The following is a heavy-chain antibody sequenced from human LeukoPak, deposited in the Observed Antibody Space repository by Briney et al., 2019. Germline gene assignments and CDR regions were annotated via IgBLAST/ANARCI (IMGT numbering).Heavy chain of an antibody. J-gene: IGHJ6*02. CDR3: ARDSLYDFWSGYFPQGMDV. D-gene: IGHD3-3*01. CDR2: IYTSGST. V-gene: IGHV4-61*02. CDR1: GGSISSGSYY. Sequence: PSQTLSLTCTVSGGSISSGSYYWSWIRQPAGKGLEWIARIYTSGSTNYNPSLKSRVTISVDTSKNQFSLKLSSVTAADTAVYYCARDSLYDFWSGYFPQGMDVWGQGTTVTVSS.